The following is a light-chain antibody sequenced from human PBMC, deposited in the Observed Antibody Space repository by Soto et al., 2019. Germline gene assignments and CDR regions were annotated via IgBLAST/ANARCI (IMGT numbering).Light chain of an antibody. J-gene: IGKJ4*01. V-gene: IGKV1-6*01. CDR3: QQANSFPLT. Sequence: AIQMTQSPSSLSASVGDRVTITCRASQDIRKDLAWYQQKPGKAPQILIYGASTLQSGVASRFSGSGSGTDFTLTISSLQPEDFATYYCQQANSFPLTFGGGTKVDIK. CDR1: QDIRKD. CDR2: GAS.